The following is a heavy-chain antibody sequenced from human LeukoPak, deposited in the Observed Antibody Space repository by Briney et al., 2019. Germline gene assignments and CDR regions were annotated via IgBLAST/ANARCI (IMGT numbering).Heavy chain of an antibody. V-gene: IGHV1-2*02. CDR1: GYSFTGYY. J-gene: IGHJ5*02. Sequence: GASVKVSCKASGYSFTGYYMHWVRQAPGQGLQWMGWINPKSGDTNYAQKFQGRVTMTRDTSISTAYMELSRLTSDDTAVYYCARLMTAEDNGDYVFPWGQGTLVTVSS. D-gene: IGHD4-17*01. CDR2: INPKSGDT. CDR3: ARLMTAEDNGDYVFP.